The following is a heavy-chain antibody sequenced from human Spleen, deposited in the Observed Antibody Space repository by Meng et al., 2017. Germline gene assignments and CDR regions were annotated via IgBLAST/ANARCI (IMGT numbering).Heavy chain of an antibody. J-gene: IGHJ6*02. V-gene: IGHV3-23*01. Sequence: GESLKISCAASGFTFSSYAMSWVRQAPGKGLEWVSTISGSGGSTFYADSVKGRFTISRDNSKNTLYLQMNSLRAEDTAVYYCAREGRSPYYDIMTGYFNGMDVWGQGTTVTVSS. CDR1: GFTFSSYA. CDR2: ISGSGGST. D-gene: IGHD3-9*01. CDR3: AREGRSPYYDIMTGYFNGMDV.